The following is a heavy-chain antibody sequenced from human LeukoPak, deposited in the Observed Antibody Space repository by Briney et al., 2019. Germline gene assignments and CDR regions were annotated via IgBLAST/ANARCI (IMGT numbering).Heavy chain of an antibody. Sequence: ASVKLSCKSSGFTFTDYYIHWVRQAPGQGLEWMGYIGPHSSATSSPQEFQGRVTMTRDTSMSTAYMELTRLISDDTAVYYCAREGNGLLSKGFDYWGQGTLVTVSS. CDR1: GFTFTDYY. CDR2: IGPHSSAT. V-gene: IGHV1-2*02. J-gene: IGHJ4*02. CDR3: AREGNGLLSKGFDY. D-gene: IGHD2/OR15-2a*01.